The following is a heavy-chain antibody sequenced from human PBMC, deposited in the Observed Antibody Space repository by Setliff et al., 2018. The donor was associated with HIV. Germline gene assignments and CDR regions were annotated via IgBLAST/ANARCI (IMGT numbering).Heavy chain of an antibody. V-gene: IGHV4-31*03. Sequence: KPSETLSLTCRVSGGSISRGGYYWTWVRHHPGKALEWIGYIYSSGTTYYNPSLKGRILMSVDVSRNEFSLTLRSVIAADTAIYYCVRETLYSYVDVWGKGTTVTVSS. D-gene: IGHD3-16*01. CDR2: IYSSGTT. CDR3: VRETLYSYVDV. CDR1: GGSISRGGYY. J-gene: IGHJ6*04.